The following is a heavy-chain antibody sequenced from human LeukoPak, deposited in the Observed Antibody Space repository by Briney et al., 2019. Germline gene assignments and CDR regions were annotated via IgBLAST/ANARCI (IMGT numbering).Heavy chain of an antibody. V-gene: IGHV3-33*01. CDR3: TRGFSGYTYGPDY. D-gene: IGHD5-18*01. J-gene: IGHJ4*02. CDR1: GFTFSNYG. Sequence: GSLRLSCAASGFTFSNYGMHWVRQAPGKGLEWVAVIWYDGSNKYYADSVKGRFTISRDNSKNTLYLQMNSLRAEDTAVYYCTRGFSGYTYGPDYWGQGTLVTVSS. CDR2: IWYDGSNK.